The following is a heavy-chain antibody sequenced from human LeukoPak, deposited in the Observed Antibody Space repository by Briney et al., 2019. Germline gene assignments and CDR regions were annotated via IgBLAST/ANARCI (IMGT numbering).Heavy chain of an antibody. CDR1: GFSFSTYW. CDR2: INTDGSIR. J-gene: IGHJ4*02. V-gene: IGHV3-74*01. D-gene: IGHD3-10*01. Sequence: GGSLRLSYAASGFSFSTYWMHWVRQVSGRGLEWVSCINTDGSIRNNADFVQGRFTISRDNAKNTVFLQMKSLRVDDTAVYYCAKGGGPRGFDYWGQGILVAVSS. CDR3: AKGGGPRGFDY.